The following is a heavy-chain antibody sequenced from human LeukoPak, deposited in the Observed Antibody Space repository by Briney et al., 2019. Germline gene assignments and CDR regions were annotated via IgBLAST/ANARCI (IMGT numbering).Heavy chain of an antibody. V-gene: IGHV3-48*04. J-gene: IGHJ5*02. CDR1: GFTFGSYS. CDR2: ISSSSTTI. D-gene: IGHD3-10*01. CDR3: YPHYYGSGNLNWLDP. Sequence: GGSLRLSCAASGFTFGSYSMNWVRQAPGKGLEWVSYISSSSTTIYYADSVKGRFTISRDNARNSLYLQMNSLRVDDTAVYYCYPHYYGSGNLNWLDPWGQGTLVTVSS.